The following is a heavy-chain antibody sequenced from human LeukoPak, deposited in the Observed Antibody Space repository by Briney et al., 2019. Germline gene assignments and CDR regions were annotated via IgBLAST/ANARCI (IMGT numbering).Heavy chain of an antibody. V-gene: IGHV3-21*01. CDR1: GFTFSSYS. D-gene: IGHD3-16*01. J-gene: IGHJ4*02. CDR2: ISSSSIYI. CDR3: ARGQSPPWVITFGGSYYFDY. Sequence: PGGSLRLSCAASGFTFSSYSMNWVRQAPGKGLEWVSSISSSSIYIHYADSVKGRFTISRDNAKKSQYLQMNSLRAEDTAVYFCARGQSPPWVITFGGSYYFDYWGQGTLVTVSS.